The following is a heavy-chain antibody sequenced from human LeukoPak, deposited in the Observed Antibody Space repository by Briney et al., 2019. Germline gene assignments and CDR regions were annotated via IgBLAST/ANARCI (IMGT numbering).Heavy chain of an antibody. V-gene: IGHV3-7*01. CDR1: GFTFKNYW. CDR2: IKQDGSEK. CDR3: AELGITMIGGV. Sequence: GGSLRLSCAASGFTFKNYWMSWVRQAPGEVREWVANIKQDGSEKYYVDSVKGRFTISRDNAKNSLYLQMNSLRAEDTAVYYCAELGITMIGGVWGKGTTVTISS. J-gene: IGHJ6*04. D-gene: IGHD3-10*02.